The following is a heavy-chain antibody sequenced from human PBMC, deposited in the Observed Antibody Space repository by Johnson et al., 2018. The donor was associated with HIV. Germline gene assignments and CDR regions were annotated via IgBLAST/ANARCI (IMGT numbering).Heavy chain of an antibody. J-gene: IGHJ3*02. CDR2: IWYDGSNK. CDR1: GFTFSSYG. V-gene: IGHV3-33*06. Sequence: QVQLVESGGGVVQPGRPLRLSCAASGFTFSSYGIHWVRQAPGKGLEWVAVIWYDGSNKYYANSVKGRFTVSRDNSKNTLYLQMDSMRAEDTAVYYCAKDTGAYYDTFLAFDIWGQGTMVTVSS. D-gene: IGHD3-22*01. CDR3: AKDTGAYYDTFLAFDI.